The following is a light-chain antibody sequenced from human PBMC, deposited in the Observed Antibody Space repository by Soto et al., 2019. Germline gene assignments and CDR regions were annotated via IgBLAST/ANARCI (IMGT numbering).Light chain of an antibody. J-gene: IGLJ1*01. Sequence: ALTQPRSVSGSPGQSVTISCTGTSSDVGGYNYVSWYQQHPGKAPKLMIYDVSKRPSGVPDRFSGSKSGNTASLTISGLQAEDEADYYCCSYAGSYTLYVFGTGTKVTVL. V-gene: IGLV2-11*01. CDR3: CSYAGSYTLYV. CDR1: SSDVGGYNY. CDR2: DVS.